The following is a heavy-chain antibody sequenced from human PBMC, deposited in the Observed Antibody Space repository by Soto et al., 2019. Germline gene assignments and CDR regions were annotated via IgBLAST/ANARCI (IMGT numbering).Heavy chain of an antibody. CDR2: IYHSGST. CDR3: ARDRDEGGSGYLAGMDV. CDR1: GGSISSGGYS. D-gene: IGHD3-3*01. V-gene: IGHV4-30-2*01. J-gene: IGHJ6*02. Sequence: QLQLQESGSGLVKPSQTLSLTCAVSGGSISSGGYSWSWIRQPPGKGLEGIGYIYHSGSTYYNPSLKSRVTISVDRSKNQFSLKLSSVTAADTAVYYCARDRDEGGSGYLAGMDVWGQGTTVTVSS.